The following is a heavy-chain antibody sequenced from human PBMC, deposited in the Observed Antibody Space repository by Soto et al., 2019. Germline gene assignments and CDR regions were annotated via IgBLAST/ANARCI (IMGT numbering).Heavy chain of an antibody. CDR1: GFTFSIYG. CDR3: ARVHYNDDSNYGMQERYDYYGMDV. D-gene: IGHD4-4*01. CDR2: IWYDGSNK. V-gene: IGHV3-33*01. J-gene: IGHJ6*02. Sequence: QVQLVESGGGVVQPGRSLRLSCAASGFTFSIYGMHWVRQAPGKGLEWVAVIWYDGSNKYYADSVKGRFTISRDNSKNTLYLQMTSLRAEDTAVYYCARVHYNDDSNYGMQERYDYYGMDVWGQGTTVTVS.